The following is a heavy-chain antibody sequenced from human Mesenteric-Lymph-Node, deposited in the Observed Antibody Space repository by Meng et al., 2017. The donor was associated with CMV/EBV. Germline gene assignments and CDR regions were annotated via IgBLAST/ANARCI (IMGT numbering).Heavy chain of an antibody. J-gene: IGHJ4*02. D-gene: IGHD3-3*01. CDR2: ISYDGSNK. V-gene: IGHV3-30-3*01. Sequence: GGSLRLSCAASGFTFSSYAMHWVRQAPGKGLEWVAVISYDGSNKYYADSVKGRFTISRDNSKNTLYLQMNSLRAEDTAVYYCAKDDLDFWSGYYTAHFDYWGQGTMVTVSS. CDR3: AKDDLDFWSGYYTAHFDY. CDR1: GFTFSSYA.